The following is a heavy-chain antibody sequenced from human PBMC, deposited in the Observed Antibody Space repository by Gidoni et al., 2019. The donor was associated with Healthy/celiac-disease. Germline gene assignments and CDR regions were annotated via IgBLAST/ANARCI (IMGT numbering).Heavy chain of an antibody. CDR2: INHSGST. V-gene: IGHV4-34*01. CDR3: ARERWGHSGYDWVDYYYYMDV. J-gene: IGHJ6*03. D-gene: IGHD5-12*01. CDR1: GGSFSGYS. Sequence: QVQLQQWGAGLLKPSETLSLTCAVYGGSFSGYSWSWIRQPPGKGLEWIGEINHSGSTNYNPSLKSRVTISVDTSKNQFSLKLSSVTAADTAVYYCARERWGHSGYDWVDYYYYMDVWGKGTTVSVSS.